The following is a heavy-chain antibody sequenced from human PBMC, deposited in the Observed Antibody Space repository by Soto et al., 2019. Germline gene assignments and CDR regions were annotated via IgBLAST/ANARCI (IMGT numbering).Heavy chain of an antibody. CDR1: GFTFRSYA. D-gene: IGHD3-10*01. CDR3: ARDYYGSGSYPPDAFDI. CDR2: ISGSGGST. V-gene: IGHV3-23*01. Sequence: GGSPRLSCAASGFTFRSYAMHWVRQAPGKGLEWVSAISGSGGSTYYADSVKGRFTISRDNSKNTLYLQMNSLRAEDTAVYYFARDYYGSGSYPPDAFDIWGQGTMVTVSS. J-gene: IGHJ3*02.